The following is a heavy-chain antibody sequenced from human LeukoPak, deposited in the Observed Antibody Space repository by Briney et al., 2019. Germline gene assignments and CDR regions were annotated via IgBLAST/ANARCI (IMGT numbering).Heavy chain of an antibody. CDR3: ARVQTTVVTRDAFDI. CDR2: ISSSSSYI. V-gene: IGHV3-21*01. Sequence: GGSLRLSCAASGFTFSSYSMNWVRQAPGKGLEWVSSISSSSSYIYYADSVKGRFTISRDNAKNSLYLQMNSLRAEDTAVYYCARVQTTVVTRDAFDIWGQGTMVTVSS. J-gene: IGHJ3*02. CDR1: GFTFSSYS. D-gene: IGHD4-23*01.